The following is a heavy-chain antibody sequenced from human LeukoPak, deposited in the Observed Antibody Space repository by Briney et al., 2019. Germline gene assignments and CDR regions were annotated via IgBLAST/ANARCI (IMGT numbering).Heavy chain of an antibody. V-gene: IGHV3-30*18. J-gene: IGHJ1*01. D-gene: IGHD1-26*01. CDR3: AKSSGSYYGDVYFQH. Sequence: GGSLRLSCAASGFTFSSYGMHWVRQAPGKGLEWVAVISVDGSNEYYADSVKGRFTISRDNSKNTLYLQMNSLRAEDTAVYYCAKSSGSYYGDVYFQHWGQGTLVTVSS. CDR1: GFTFSSYG. CDR2: ISVDGSNE.